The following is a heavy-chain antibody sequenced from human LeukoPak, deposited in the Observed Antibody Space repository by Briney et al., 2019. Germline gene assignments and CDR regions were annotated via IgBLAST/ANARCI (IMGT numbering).Heavy chain of an antibody. J-gene: IGHJ6*04. D-gene: IGHD6-19*01. CDR3: AGAVAGNYYYYGMDV. Sequence: SVTLSFTSSASTVSSCAISWVRQSPGQGLEWMRGIIPIFGTANYAQKFQGRVTITADESTSTAYMELSSLRSEDTAVHYCAGAVAGNYYYYGMDVWGKGTTVTVSS. CDR2: IIPIFGTA. V-gene: IGHV1-69*13. CDR1: ASTVSSCA.